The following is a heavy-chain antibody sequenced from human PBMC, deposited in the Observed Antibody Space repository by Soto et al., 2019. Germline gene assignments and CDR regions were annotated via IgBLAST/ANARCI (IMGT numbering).Heavy chain of an antibody. CDR3: TRLPPARRGYCSGGSCYPFAY. J-gene: IGHJ4*02. CDR2: ITSKNYGGTT. Sequence: EVQLVDSGGGLVQPGRSLRLSCTASGFTFGDYAMIWVRQAPGKGLEWVGYITSKNYGGTTEYAASVKGRFAISRDDSKSIVYLQMNSLKTEDTAIYYCTRLPPARRGYCSGGSCYPFAYWGQGTLVTVSS. V-gene: IGHV3-49*04. CDR1: GFTFGDYA. D-gene: IGHD2-15*01.